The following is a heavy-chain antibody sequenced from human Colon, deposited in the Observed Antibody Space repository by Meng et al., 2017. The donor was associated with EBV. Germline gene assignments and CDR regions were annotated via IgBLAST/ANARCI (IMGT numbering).Heavy chain of an antibody. CDR1: GGSVSSVGYY. D-gene: IGHD6-19*01. V-gene: IGHV4-31*03. CDR3: ARVSSGWDYFDY. J-gene: IGHJ4*02. Sequence: GPGSSKPSTALLLTCTVSGGSVSSVGYYWTWIRTHPGKGLEWFGHIYYSGSTFYNPSLKMRVIISIYTSKNQFSLNLMSVTAADTAVYYCARVSSGWDYFDYWGQGTLVTVSS. CDR2: IYYSGST.